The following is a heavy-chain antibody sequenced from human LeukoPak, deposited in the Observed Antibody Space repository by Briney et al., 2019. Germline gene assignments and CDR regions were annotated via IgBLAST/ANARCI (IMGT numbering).Heavy chain of an antibody. CDR2: IWSDGSNK. CDR3: ARGYYAGRGHHFEY. Sequence: QPRGSLRLSCEPSGFTFSDYGMHWVRQAPGKGLEWLTVIWSDGSNKYYADSVRGRFTISRDNSKNTMYLQMNSLRVEDTAVYYCARGYYAGRGHHFEYWGQGTLVTVSS. D-gene: IGHD3-22*01. J-gene: IGHJ4*02. CDR1: GFTFSDYG. V-gene: IGHV3-33*01.